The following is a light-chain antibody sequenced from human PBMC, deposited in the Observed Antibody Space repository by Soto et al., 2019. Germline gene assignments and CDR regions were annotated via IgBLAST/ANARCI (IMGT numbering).Light chain of an antibody. CDR2: GAS. Sequence: IVLTQSPATLSVSPGERVTLSCRASQSVASTYLAWYQQRPGQAPRLLISGASTRATGVPARCSGSGSGTEFTLTISSLQSEDVAVYYCQQYNSWPPYTFGQGTKLEI. J-gene: IGKJ2*01. V-gene: IGKV3-15*01. CDR1: QSVASTY. CDR3: QQYNSWPPYT.